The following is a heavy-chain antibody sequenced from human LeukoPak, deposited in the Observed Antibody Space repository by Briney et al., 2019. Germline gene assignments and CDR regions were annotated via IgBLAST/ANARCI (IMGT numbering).Heavy chain of an antibody. CDR2: INPNNGGT. CDR3: ARAYTYSSSWPADY. CDR1: GYTFTGYF. J-gene: IGHJ4*02. D-gene: IGHD6-13*01. V-gene: IGHV1-2*02. Sequence: ASVKVPCKASGYTFTGYFIHWVRQAPGQGLEWMGWINPNNGGTKYAQKFQGRVTMTRDTSISAAYMELSRLRSDDTAVYYCARAYTYSSSWPADYWGQGTLVTVSS.